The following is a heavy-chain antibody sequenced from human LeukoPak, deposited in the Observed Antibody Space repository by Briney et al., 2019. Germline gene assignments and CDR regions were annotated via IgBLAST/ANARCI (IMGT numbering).Heavy chain of an antibody. CDR3: ARGLYYYDSSGYYYGGYYYYYMDV. J-gene: IGHJ6*03. D-gene: IGHD3-22*01. CDR2: IYYSGST. Sequence: SETLSLTCTVSGGSISSYYWSWIRQPPGKGLEWIGYIYYSGSTNYNPSLKSRVTISVDTSKDQFSLKLSSVTAADTAVYYCARGLYYYDSSGYYYGGYYYYYMDVWGKGTTVTISS. V-gene: IGHV4-59*01. CDR1: GGSISSYY.